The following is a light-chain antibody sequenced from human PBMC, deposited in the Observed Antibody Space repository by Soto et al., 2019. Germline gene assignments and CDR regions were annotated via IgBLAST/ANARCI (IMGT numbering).Light chain of an antibody. V-gene: IGKV3-20*01. CDR1: QSISSSY. Sequence: EIVLTQSPGTLSLSPGERATLSCRASQSISSSYLAWYQQKPGQAPRLLIHGVSTRATGIPDRFSGGRSGTDFTLTTSTLEPEDCAVYYCQQYVTSPYIFGQGTKLEIK. CDR3: QQYVTSPYI. J-gene: IGKJ2*01. CDR2: GVS.